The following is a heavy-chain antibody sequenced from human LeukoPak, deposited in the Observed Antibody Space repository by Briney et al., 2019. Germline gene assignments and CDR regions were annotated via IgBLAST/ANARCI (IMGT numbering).Heavy chain of an antibody. D-gene: IGHD5-12*01. CDR1: GLTFSIFG. CDR3: AKDIAMMMWLRSDPSSDY. J-gene: IGHJ4*02. CDR2: MRYDGRNI. Sequence: GGSLSLSCAASGLTFSIFGMHWVRQAPGKGVDWVTFMRYDGRNIYYADAVRGRFTISRYKSHNTLYLQMNSQRTEDTAVYYCAKDIAMMMWLRSDPSSDYWGQGTLVTVSS. V-gene: IGHV3-30*02.